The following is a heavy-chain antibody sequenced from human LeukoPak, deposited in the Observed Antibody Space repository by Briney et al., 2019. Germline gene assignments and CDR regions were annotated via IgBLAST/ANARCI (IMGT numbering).Heavy chain of an antibody. CDR1: GGTFSSYA. CDR2: IIPIFGTA. D-gene: IGHD2-2*01. V-gene: IGHV1-69*13. J-gene: IGHJ5*02. Sequence: SVKVSCKASGGTFSSYAISWVRQAPGQGLEWMGGIIPIFGTANYAQKFQGRVTITADESTSTAYMELRSLRSDDTAAYYCARDLVPRYCSSTSCSVPNWFDPWGQGTLVTVSS. CDR3: ARDLVPRYCSSTSCSVPNWFDP.